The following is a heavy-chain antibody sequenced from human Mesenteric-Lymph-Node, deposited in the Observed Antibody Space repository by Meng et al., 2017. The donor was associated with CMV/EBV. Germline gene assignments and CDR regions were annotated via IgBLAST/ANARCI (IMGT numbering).Heavy chain of an antibody. V-gene: IGHV3-23*01. CDR1: GFTFSSYA. CDR3: AKAASNGWYYFDF. CDR2: ITGNFGST. J-gene: IGHJ4*02. Sequence: GESLKISCAASGFTFSSYAMTWVRQAPGKGLEWVSTITGNFGSTHYADSVKGRFTISRDNSKNTLYLQMNTLTADDTAVYYCAKAASNGWYYFDFWGQGMLVTVSS. D-gene: IGHD2-15*01.